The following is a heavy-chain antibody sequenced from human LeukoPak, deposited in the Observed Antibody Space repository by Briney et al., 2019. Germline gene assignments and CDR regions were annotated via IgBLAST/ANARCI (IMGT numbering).Heavy chain of an antibody. D-gene: IGHD4-17*01. Sequence: SETLSLTCTVSGGSISSYYWSWIRQPPGKGLEWIGYIYYSGSTNYNPSLKSRVTISVDTSKNQFSLRLSSVTAADTAVYYCATGYGDYEVGAFDIWGQGTMVTVSS. CDR2: IYYSGST. CDR1: GGSISSYY. CDR3: ATGYGDYEVGAFDI. J-gene: IGHJ3*02. V-gene: IGHV4-59*01.